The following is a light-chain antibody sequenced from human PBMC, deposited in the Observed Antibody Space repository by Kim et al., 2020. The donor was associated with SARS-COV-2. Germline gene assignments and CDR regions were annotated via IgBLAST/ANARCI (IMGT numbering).Light chain of an antibody. Sequence: SYELTQPPSLSVAPGKTARITCGGDSIGSKSVHWYQQKPGQAPVVVIYYDTDRPSGVPERFSGSNSGDTATLTISRVEAGDEADYYCQVWDRSTNRVFGGGTQLTVL. CDR3: QVWDRSTNRV. V-gene: IGLV3-21*04. CDR1: SIGSKS. J-gene: IGLJ3*02. CDR2: YDT.